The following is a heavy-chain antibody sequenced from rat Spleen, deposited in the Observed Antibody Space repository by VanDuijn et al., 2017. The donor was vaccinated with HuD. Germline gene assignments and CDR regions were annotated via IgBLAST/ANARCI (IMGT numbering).Heavy chain of an antibody. CDR1: GFTFSDYG. J-gene: IGHJ2*01. V-gene: IGHV5-34*01. CDR3: ARQGYPGIVDY. CDR2: ISSSSATI. Sequence: EVQLVESGGGLVQPGRSLKLSCVASGFTFSDYGMNWIRQAPGKGLEWVAYISSSSATIYYADTVKGRFTISRDNAKNTQYLQMDSLRSEDTATYYCARQGYPGIVDYWGQGVMV. D-gene: IGHD1-4*01.